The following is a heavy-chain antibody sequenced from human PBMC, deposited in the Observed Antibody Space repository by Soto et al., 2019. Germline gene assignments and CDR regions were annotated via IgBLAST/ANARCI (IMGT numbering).Heavy chain of an antibody. CDR2: IYHSGST. Sequence: SETLSLTCAVSGYSISSGYYWGWLRKPPGKGLEWIGSIYHSGSTYYNASLKSRVTISVDTSKNQFSLKLTSVTDADTAVYYCASGIDFYYAMDVWGQGTTVTVS. CDR1: GYSISSGYY. V-gene: IGHV4-38-2*01. CDR3: ASGIDFYYAMDV. J-gene: IGHJ6*01.